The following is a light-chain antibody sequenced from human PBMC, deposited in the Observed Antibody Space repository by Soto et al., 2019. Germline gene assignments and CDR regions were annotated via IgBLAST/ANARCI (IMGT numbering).Light chain of an antibody. Sequence: DIQMTQSPSSLSAAVGDTVTITCRASQIIGISVTWYQQKPGKAPKLLIYVAFTLESGVPSRFSGSGSGTEFTLTITSLQPEDIATYYCQQSFTWPSMFGQGTRLEIK. CDR1: QIIGIS. CDR2: VAF. V-gene: IGKV1-39*01. J-gene: IGKJ5*01. CDR3: QQSFTWPSM.